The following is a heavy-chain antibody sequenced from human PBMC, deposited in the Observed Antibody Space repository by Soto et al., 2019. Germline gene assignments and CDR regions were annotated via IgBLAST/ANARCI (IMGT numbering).Heavy chain of an antibody. CDR2: ISGDRAYI. CDR3: ARDRSHYDSKDY. Sequence: GGSLRLSCVASGFTFSAYSMNWVRQAPGKGLEWLSYISGDRAYIYYADSVRGRFTISRDNAENSLYLQMDNLRSDDTAIYYCARDRSHYDSKDYWCQGTPVTVSS. D-gene: IGHD3-22*01. CDR1: GFTFSAYS. J-gene: IGHJ4*02. V-gene: IGHV3-21*04.